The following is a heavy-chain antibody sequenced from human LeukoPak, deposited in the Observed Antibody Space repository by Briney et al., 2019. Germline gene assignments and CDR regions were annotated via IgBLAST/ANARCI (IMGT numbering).Heavy chain of an antibody. D-gene: IGHD6-19*01. Sequence: GASVKVSCKASGYTFSSYYIHWVRQAPGQGLEWMGISSPSGDSTSYAQKFQGRVTMTRDTSTNTVDMELSSLRSEDTAVYYCARDSSSGWCDYWGQGTLVTVSS. CDR2: SSPSGDST. CDR3: ARDSSSGWCDY. J-gene: IGHJ4*02. V-gene: IGHV1-46*01. CDR1: GYTFSSYY.